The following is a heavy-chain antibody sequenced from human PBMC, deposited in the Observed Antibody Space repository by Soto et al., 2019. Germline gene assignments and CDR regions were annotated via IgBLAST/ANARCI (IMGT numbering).Heavy chain of an antibody. CDR1: GGTFSSYA. Sequence: ASVKVSCKASGGTFSSYAISWVRQAPGQGLEWMGGIIPIFGTANYAQKFQGRVTITADESTSTAYMELSSLRSEDTAVYYCARGSDYDSSGEIDYWGQGRLVTVSS. D-gene: IGHD3-22*01. CDR2: IIPIFGTA. V-gene: IGHV1-69*13. J-gene: IGHJ4*02. CDR3: ARGSDYDSSGEIDY.